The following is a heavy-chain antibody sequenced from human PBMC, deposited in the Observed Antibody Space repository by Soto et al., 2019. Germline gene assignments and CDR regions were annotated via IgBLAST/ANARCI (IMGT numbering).Heavy chain of an antibody. CDR2: ISGFNRDT. D-gene: IGHD4-17*01. J-gene: IGHJ4*02. CDR1: GYTFTSYC. Sequence: ASVKVSCKASGYTFTSYCISWVRQSPVQGLEWMGWISGFNRDTKYAQKFQGRVTMTKDTSTSTAYMELRSLRSDDTAVYYCARASRPYGDCDYWGQGTLVTVSS. CDR3: ARASRPYGDCDY. V-gene: IGHV1-18*01.